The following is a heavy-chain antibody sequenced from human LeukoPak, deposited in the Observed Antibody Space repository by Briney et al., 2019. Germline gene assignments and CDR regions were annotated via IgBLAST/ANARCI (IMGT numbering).Heavy chain of an antibody. J-gene: IGHJ4*02. CDR2: ISYDGTNK. D-gene: IGHD4-17*01. CDR3: ARDRYYGDYVWNYFDY. CDR1: GFTFSDYA. Sequence: PGGSLRLSCAASGFTFSDYAMHWVRQAPGKGLEWVALISYDGTNKYYADSVKGRFTISRDNSKNTLYLQMNSLRAEDTAVYYCARDRYYGDYVWNYFDYWGQGTLVTVSS. V-gene: IGHV3-30-3*01.